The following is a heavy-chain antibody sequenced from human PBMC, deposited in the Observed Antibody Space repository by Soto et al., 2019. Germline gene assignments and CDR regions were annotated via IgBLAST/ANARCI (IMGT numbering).Heavy chain of an antibody. Sequence: GGSLRLSCAASGFTFSSYGMHWVRQAPGKGLEWVAVIWYDGSNKYYADSVKGRFTISRDNSKNTLYLQMNSLRAEDTAVYYCARDGVYYDFWSGYRGYYYYYMDVWGKGTTVTVSS. CDR2: IWYDGSNK. D-gene: IGHD3-3*01. CDR1: GFTFSSYG. J-gene: IGHJ6*03. V-gene: IGHV3-33*01. CDR3: ARDGVYYDFWSGYRGYYYYYMDV.